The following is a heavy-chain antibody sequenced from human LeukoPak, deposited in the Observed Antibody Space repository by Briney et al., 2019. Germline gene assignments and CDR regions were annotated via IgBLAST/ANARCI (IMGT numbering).Heavy chain of an antibody. D-gene: IGHD6-6*01. CDR2: INHSGST. CDR3: ARSSSSSLSLFDY. V-gene: IGHV4-34*01. CDR1: GGSFSGYY. J-gene: IGHJ4*02. Sequence: SETLSLTCAVYGGSFSGYYWSWIRQPPGKGLEWIGEINHSGSTNYNPSLKSRVTISVDTSKNQFSLKLSSVTAADTAVYYCARSSSSSLSLFDYWGQGTLVTVSS.